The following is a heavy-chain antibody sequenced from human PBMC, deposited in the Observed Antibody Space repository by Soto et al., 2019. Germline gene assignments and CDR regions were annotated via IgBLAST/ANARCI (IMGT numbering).Heavy chain of an antibody. J-gene: IGHJ4*02. CDR1: GFTFSSYA. CDR2: ISYDGSNK. V-gene: IGHV3-30-3*01. CDR3: ARDPDGPGGVIVSTLDY. Sequence: QVQLVESGGGVVQPGRSLRLSCAASGFTFSSYAMHWVRQAPGKGLEWVAVISYDGSNKYYADSVKGRFTISRDNSKNTLYLQMNSLRAEDTAVYYCARDPDGPGGVIVSTLDYWGQGTLVTVSS. D-gene: IGHD3-16*02.